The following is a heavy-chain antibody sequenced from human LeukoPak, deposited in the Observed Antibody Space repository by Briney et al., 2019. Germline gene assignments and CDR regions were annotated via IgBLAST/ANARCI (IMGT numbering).Heavy chain of an antibody. CDR1: GFTFSSYG. J-gene: IGHJ6*02. Sequence: GRPLRLSCAASGFTFSSYGMYWVRQAPDKGLEWVAFILYDGNNKYYADSVKGRFTVSRDNSKNTLYLQMNSLRAEDTALYYCAKAVSTIGQYYYYGMDVWGQGTTVTVSS. CDR3: AKAVSTIGQYYYYGMDV. V-gene: IGHV3-33*07. D-gene: IGHD2-8*01. CDR2: ILYDGNNK.